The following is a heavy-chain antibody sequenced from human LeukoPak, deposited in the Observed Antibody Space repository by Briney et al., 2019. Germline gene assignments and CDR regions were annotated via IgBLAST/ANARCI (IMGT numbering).Heavy chain of an antibody. CDR2: IYSGGST. D-gene: IGHD3-22*01. CDR3: ARDGNRDYYDSSGYPDAFDI. J-gene: IGHJ3*02. V-gene: IGHV3-66*01. CDR1: GFTVSSNY. Sequence: GGSLRLSCAASGFTVSSNYMSWVRQAPGKGLEWVSVIYSGGSTYYADSVKGRFTISRDNSKNTLYLQMNSLRAEDTAVYYCARDGNRDYYDSSGYPDAFDIWGQGTMLTVSS.